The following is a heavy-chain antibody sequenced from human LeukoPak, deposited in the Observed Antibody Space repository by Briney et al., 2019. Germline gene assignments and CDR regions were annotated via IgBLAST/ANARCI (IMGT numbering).Heavy chain of an antibody. V-gene: IGHV4-34*01. J-gene: IGHJ5*02. CDR3: ARGRNPNWFDP. Sequence: PSETLSLTCAVYGGSFSGYYWSWIRQPPGKGLEWIGEINHSGSTNYNPSLKSRVTISVDTSKNQFSLKLSSVTAADTAVYYCARGRNPNWFDPWGQGTLVTVSS. CDR2: INHSGST. CDR1: GGSFSGYY.